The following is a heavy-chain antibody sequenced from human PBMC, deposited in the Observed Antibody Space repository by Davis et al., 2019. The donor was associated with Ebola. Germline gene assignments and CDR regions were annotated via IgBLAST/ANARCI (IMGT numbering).Heavy chain of an antibody. Sequence: GESLKTSCAASGFTFSSYAMHWVRQAPGKGLEWVSSISSISSYIYYADSVKGRFTISRDNAKNSLYLLMNSLRADDTAVYYCARDPPGIGVFDYWGQGTLVTVSS. CDR2: ISSISSYI. D-gene: IGHD3-10*01. CDR3: ARDPPGIGVFDY. CDR1: GFTFSSYA. J-gene: IGHJ4*02. V-gene: IGHV3-21*01.